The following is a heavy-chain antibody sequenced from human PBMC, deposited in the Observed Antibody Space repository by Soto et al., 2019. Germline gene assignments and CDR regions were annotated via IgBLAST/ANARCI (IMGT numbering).Heavy chain of an antibody. V-gene: IGHV1-3*01. CDR1: GYTFTSYA. CDR2: INAGNGNT. J-gene: IGHJ4*02. Sequence: QVQLVQSGAEVKKPGASVKVSCKASGYTFTSYAMHWVRQAPGQRLEWMGWINAGNGNTKYSQKFQGRVTITRDTSASTAYMELSSLRSEDTAVYYCARGDSHYDFWSGYYSLDYWGQGTLVTVSS. D-gene: IGHD3-3*01. CDR3: ARGDSHYDFWSGYYSLDY.